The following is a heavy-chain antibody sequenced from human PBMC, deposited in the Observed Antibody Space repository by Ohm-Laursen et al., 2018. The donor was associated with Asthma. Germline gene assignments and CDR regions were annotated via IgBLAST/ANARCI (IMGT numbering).Heavy chain of an antibody. CDR3: ARHTRYDFWSGYRLDY. J-gene: IGHJ4*02. Sequence: SETLSLTWAVYGGSFSGYYWSWIRQPPGKGLEWIGEINHSGSTNYNPSLKSRVTISVDTSKNQFSLKLSSVTAADTAVYYCARHTRYDFWSGYRLDYWGQGTLVTVSS. CDR1: GGSFSGYY. CDR2: INHSGST. V-gene: IGHV4-34*01. D-gene: IGHD3-3*01.